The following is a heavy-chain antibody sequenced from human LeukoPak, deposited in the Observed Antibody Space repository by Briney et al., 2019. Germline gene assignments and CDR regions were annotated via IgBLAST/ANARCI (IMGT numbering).Heavy chain of an antibody. CDR3: ARGEQWLVFKAYYFDY. D-gene: IGHD6-19*01. J-gene: IGHJ4*02. CDR2: ISYDGSNK. CDR1: GFTFSSYS. V-gene: IGHV3-30-3*01. Sequence: PGRSLRLSCAASGFTFSSYSMHWVRQAPGKGLEWVAVISYDGSNKYYEDSVKGRFTISRDNSKNTLYLQMNSLRDEDTAVYYCARGEQWLVFKAYYFDYWGQGTLVTVSS.